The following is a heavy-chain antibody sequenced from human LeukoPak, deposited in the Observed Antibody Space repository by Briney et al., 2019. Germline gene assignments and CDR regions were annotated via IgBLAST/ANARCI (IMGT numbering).Heavy chain of an antibody. CDR1: VYTFTAYY. Sequence: GASVTVSCKASVYTFTAYYLHWVRQAPGQGLEWMGWINPNSGGTNYAQSFQGRVSMTRDTSISTAYMELSRLTSDDTALYYCARGFGGDPWGQGTLVTVSS. D-gene: IGHD4-23*01. J-gene: IGHJ5*02. V-gene: IGHV1-2*02. CDR3: ARGFGGDP. CDR2: INPNSGGT.